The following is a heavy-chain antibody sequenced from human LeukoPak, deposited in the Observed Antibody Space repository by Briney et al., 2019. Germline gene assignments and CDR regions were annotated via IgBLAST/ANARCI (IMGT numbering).Heavy chain of an antibody. Sequence: PGGSLRLSCAASGFTFSSYGMHWVRQAPGKGLEWVAVISYDGSNKYYADSVKGRFTISRDNSKNTLYLQMNSLRAEDTAVYYCAKEGWRADYGDYSPDCWGQGTLVTVSS. J-gene: IGHJ4*02. CDR1: GFTFSSYG. D-gene: IGHD4-17*01. V-gene: IGHV3-30*18. CDR2: ISYDGSNK. CDR3: AKEGWRADYGDYSPDC.